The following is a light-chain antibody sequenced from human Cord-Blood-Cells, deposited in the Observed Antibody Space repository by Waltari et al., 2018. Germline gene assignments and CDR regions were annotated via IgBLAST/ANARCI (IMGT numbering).Light chain of an antibody. V-gene: IGKV3-11*01. CDR1: QSVSSY. Sequence: IVLTQSPATLSLSPGDRATLPCRASQSVSSYLAWYQQKPGQAPRLLIYDASNRATGIPARFSGSGSGTDFTLTISSLEPEDFAVYYCQQRSNWPPALTFGGGTKVEIK. CDR2: DAS. CDR3: QQRSNWPPALT. J-gene: IGKJ4*01.